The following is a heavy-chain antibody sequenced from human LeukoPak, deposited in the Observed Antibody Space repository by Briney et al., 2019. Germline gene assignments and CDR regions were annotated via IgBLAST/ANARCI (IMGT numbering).Heavy chain of an antibody. CDR1: GFTFSSYG. CDR3: ASRIATAGSVDY. V-gene: IGHV3-30*02. D-gene: IGHD6-13*01. CDR2: IRYDGSNK. J-gene: IGHJ4*02. Sequence: GGSLRLSCAASGFTFSSYGMHWVRQAPGKGLEWVAFIRYDGSNKYYADSVKGRFTISRDNSKNTLYLQMNTLRAEDTAVYYCASRIATAGSVDYWGQGTRSPSPQ.